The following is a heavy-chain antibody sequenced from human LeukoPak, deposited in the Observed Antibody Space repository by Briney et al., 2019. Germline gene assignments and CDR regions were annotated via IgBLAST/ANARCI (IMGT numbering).Heavy chain of an antibody. V-gene: IGHV5-51*01. CDR3: ARYSAARPGDY. J-gene: IGHJ4*02. D-gene: IGHD6-6*01. CDR1: GYSFTSYW. Sequence: GESLKISCKGSGYSFTSYWIGWVRQMPGEGLEWMGIIYPGDSGDSDTRYSPSFQGQVTISADKSISTAYLHWSSLKASDTAMYYCARYSAARPGDYWGQGILVTVSS. CDR2: IYPGDSGDSDT.